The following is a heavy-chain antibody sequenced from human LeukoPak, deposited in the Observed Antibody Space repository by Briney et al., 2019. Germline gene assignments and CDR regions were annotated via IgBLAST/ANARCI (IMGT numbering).Heavy chain of an antibody. CDR1: GFTFSSYA. V-gene: IGHV3-23*01. CDR2: ISGSGGST. Sequence: PGGSLRLSCAASGFTFSSYAMSWVRQAPGKGLEWVSAISGSGGSTYYADSVKGRFTISRDNSKNTLYLQMNSLRAEDTAVYCCAKDLSPLDFNYFDYWGQGTLVTVSS. CDR3: AKDLSPLDFNYFDY. J-gene: IGHJ4*02. D-gene: IGHD3-16*02.